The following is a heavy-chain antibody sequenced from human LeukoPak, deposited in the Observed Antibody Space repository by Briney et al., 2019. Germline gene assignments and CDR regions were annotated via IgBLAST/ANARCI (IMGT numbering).Heavy chain of an antibody. J-gene: IGHJ3*02. V-gene: IGHV4-61*01. CDR3: ASLQPLWLDYVGAFAS. D-gene: IGHD5-18*01. Sequence: SETLSLTCTVSVGSVSSGSYYWRCIRQPPGKGLEWSGDIYYSGGTNYNPSLKSRVTISVDTYKTQSSLKLSSVSAADTAVYYSASLQPLWLDYVGAFASWGQGTMLTVSS. CDR1: VGSVSSGSYY. CDR2: IYYSGGT.